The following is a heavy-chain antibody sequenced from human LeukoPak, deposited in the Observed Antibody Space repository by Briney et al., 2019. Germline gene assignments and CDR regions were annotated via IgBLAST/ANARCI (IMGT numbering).Heavy chain of an antibody. CDR1: GFTFSSYG. V-gene: IGHV3-30*18. CDR2: ISYDGSNK. Sequence: TGGSLRLSCAASGFTFSSYGLHWVRQAPGKGLEWLAVISYDGSNKYYADSVKGRFTISRDNSKNTLYLQMNSLRAEDTAVYYCGKAYYDILTGYYKPVDYWGQGTLVTVSS. CDR3: GKAYYDILTGYYKPVDY. J-gene: IGHJ4*02. D-gene: IGHD3-9*01.